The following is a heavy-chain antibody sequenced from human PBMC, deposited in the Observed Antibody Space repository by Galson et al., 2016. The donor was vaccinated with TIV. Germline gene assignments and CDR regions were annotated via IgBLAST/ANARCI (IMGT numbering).Heavy chain of an antibody. CDR3: ARDFTDSSGYYHTHWYFDL. CDR1: GGSISSYY. D-gene: IGHD3-22*01. J-gene: IGHJ2*01. V-gene: IGHV4-59*01. CDR2: IYCSGST. Sequence: ETLSLTCSVSGGSISSYYWSWIRQPPGKGLEWIGYIYCSGSTNYNPSLKSRVTISVDTSKNQFSLKLSSVTAADTAVYYCARDFTDSSGYYHTHWYFDLWGRGTLVTVSS.